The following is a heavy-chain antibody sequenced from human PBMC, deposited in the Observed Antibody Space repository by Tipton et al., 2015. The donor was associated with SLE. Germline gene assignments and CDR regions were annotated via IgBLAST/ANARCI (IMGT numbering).Heavy chain of an antibody. CDR1: GGSFSGYY. V-gene: IGHV4-34*01. Sequence: TLSLTCAVYGGSFSGYYWSWIRQPPGKGLEWIGEINHSGSTNYNPSLKSRVTISVDTSKNQFSLKLSSVTAADTAVYYCARAPRITMVRGAPDYYYMDVWGKGTTVTVSS. CDR2: INHSGST. D-gene: IGHD3-10*01. J-gene: IGHJ6*03. CDR3: ARAPRITMVRGAPDYYYMDV.